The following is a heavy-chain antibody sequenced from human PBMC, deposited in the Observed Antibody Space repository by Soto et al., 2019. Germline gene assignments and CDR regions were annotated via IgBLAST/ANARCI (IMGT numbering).Heavy chain of an antibody. Sequence: SETLSLTCTVSGGSISSYYWSWIRQPPGKGLEWIGYIYYSGSTNYNPSLKSRVTISVDTSKNQFSLKLSSVTAADTAVYYCARGTYYDILTGYYIPYYYGMDVWGQGTTVTVSS. CDR2: IYYSGST. CDR3: ARGTYYDILTGYYIPYYYGMDV. D-gene: IGHD3-9*01. J-gene: IGHJ6*02. CDR1: GGSISSYY. V-gene: IGHV4-59*01.